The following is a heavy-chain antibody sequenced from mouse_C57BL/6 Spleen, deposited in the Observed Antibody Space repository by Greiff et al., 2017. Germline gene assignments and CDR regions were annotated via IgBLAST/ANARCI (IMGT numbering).Heavy chain of an antibody. D-gene: IGHD3-3*01. CDR3: ARGLGSDY. V-gene: IGHV5-9*01. CDR2: ISGGGGNT. Sequence: EVMLVESGGGLVKPGGSLKLSCAASGFTFSSYTMSWVRQTPEKRLEWVATISGGGGNTYYPDSVKGRFTISRDNAENTLYLQLSSLRSEDTALYYCARGLGSDYWGQGTTLTVSS. CDR1: GFTFSSYT. J-gene: IGHJ2*01.